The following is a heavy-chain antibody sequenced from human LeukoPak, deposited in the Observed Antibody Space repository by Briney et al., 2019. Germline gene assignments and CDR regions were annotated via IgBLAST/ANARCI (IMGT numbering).Heavy chain of an antibody. V-gene: IGHV1-46*01. D-gene: IGHD2-2*01. CDR1: GYTLTELS. CDR2: INPSGGST. CDR3: ARVRYQLLPYGMDV. Sequence: ASVKVSCKVSGYTLTELSMHWVRQAPGQGLEWMGIINPSGGSTSYAQKFQGRVTMTRDTSTSTVYMELSSLRSEDTAVYYCARVRYQLLPYGMDVWGQGTTVTVSS. J-gene: IGHJ6*02.